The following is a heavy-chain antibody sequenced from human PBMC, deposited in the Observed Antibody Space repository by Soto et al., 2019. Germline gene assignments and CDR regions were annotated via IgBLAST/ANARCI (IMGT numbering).Heavy chain of an antibody. CDR1: GYTFTDYF. CDR3: ARDPEVERLGLDF. CDR2: INPNSGVT. J-gene: IGHJ4*02. V-gene: IGHV1-2*02. D-gene: IGHD6-25*01. Sequence: QVQLVQSGTEVKKPGASVKVSCEASGYTFTDYFMPWVRQAPGQGLEWMGWINPNSGVTNYAQKFQGRVTMTRDTYISTAYMEWRRRRFDATAVYYGARDPEVERLGLDFWGQGTLVTVSS.